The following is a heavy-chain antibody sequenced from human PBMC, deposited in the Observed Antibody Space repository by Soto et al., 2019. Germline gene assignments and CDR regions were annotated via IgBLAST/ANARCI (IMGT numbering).Heavy chain of an antibody. J-gene: IGHJ4*02. CDR1: GFTFSSYD. V-gene: IGHV3-13*01. D-gene: IGHD7-27*01. CDR3: ARGRSTLGNYYFDY. Sequence: GGSLRLSCAASGFTFSSYDMHWVRQATGKGLDWVSAIGTAGDTYYPGSVKGRFTISRENAKNSLYLQMNSLRAGDTAVYYCARGRSTLGNYYFDYWGQGTLVTVSS. CDR2: IGTAGDT.